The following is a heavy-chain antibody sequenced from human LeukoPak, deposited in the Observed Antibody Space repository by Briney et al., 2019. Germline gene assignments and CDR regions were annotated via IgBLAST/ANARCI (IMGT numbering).Heavy chain of an antibody. D-gene: IGHD5-18*01. Sequence: GGSLRLSCAASGFTFSSYWMSWVRQAPGKGLEWVANIKQDGSEKYYVDPVKGRFTISRDNAKNSLYLQMNSLRAEDTAVYYCARDDGYSYGPGARDAFDIWGQGTMVTVSS. V-gene: IGHV3-7*01. J-gene: IGHJ3*02. CDR2: IKQDGSEK. CDR3: ARDDGYSYGPGARDAFDI. CDR1: GFTFSSYW.